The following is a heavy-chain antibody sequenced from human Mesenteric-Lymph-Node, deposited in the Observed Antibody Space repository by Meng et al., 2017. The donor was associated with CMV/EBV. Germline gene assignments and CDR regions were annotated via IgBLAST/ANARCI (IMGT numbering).Heavy chain of an antibody. Sequence: SETLSLTCTVSGYSISSGYYWAWVRQPPGKGLEWIGSIYHSGSTYYNPSLKSRVTISVDTSKNQFSLKLTSVTAADTAVYFCARGGPTILTGFDPWGQGTLVTVSS. V-gene: IGHV4-38-2*02. CDR2: IYHSGST. CDR3: ARGGPTILTGFDP. J-gene: IGHJ5*02. CDR1: GYSISSGYY. D-gene: IGHD5-24*01.